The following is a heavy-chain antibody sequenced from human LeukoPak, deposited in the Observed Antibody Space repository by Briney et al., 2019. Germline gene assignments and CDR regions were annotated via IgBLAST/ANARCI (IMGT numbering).Heavy chain of an antibody. J-gene: IGHJ3*02. CDR2: MSPNSGDT. CDR3: ATPTVADAFDI. CDR1: GYTFTSYD. V-gene: IGHV1-8*01. D-gene: IGHD4-23*01. Sequence: ASVKVSCKASGYTFTSYDFNWVRQATGQRPEWMGWMSPNSGDTGYAQKFQDRVTMTRNTSISTAYMELSSLRSEDTAVYYCATPTVADAFDIWGQGTMVTVSS.